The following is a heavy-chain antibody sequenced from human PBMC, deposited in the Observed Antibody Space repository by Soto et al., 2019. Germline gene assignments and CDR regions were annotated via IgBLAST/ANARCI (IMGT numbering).Heavy chain of an antibody. J-gene: IGHJ4*02. CDR2: INLSSGST. D-gene: IGHD2-15*01. CDR3: ARELLLGWAYYFDY. CDR1: GYTFTSQY. V-gene: IGHV1-46*01. Sequence: QVQLVQSGAEVKKPGASVKVSCKASGYTFTSQYIHWVRQAPGQGLEWMGIINLSSGSTSYTQKFQGRVTMTRDTSTRTVYMEVNSLRSEDTAVYYCARELLLGWAYYFDYWGQGTLVTVSS.